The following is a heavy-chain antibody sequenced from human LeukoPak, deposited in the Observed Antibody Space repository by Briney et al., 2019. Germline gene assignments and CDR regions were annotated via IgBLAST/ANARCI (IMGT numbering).Heavy chain of an antibody. CDR1: GGSISSSSYY. D-gene: IGHD3-22*01. CDR3: ARHVIENFDY. CDR2: IYYSGST. J-gene: IGHJ4*02. Sequence: SETLSLTCTVSGGSISSSSYYWGWIRQPPGKGLEWIGSIYYSGSTYYNPSLKSRVTISVDTSKSQFSLKLSSVTAADTAVYYCARHVIENFDYWGQGTLVTVSS. V-gene: IGHV4-39*01.